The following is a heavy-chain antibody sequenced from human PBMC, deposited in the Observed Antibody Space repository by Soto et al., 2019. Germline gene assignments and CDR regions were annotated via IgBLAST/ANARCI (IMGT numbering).Heavy chain of an antibody. CDR3: ARGRDEYKLGNV. V-gene: IGHV4-34*01. Sequence: XATLSLTCAVSGGSLSDYYWPWIRQSPGEGLEWIGEIHPSGSTYYNPSLRSRVTISVDTSKNQFSPKLTSLTAADTAIYYCARGRDEYKLGNVWGHGTTVTV. CDR1: GGSLSDYY. J-gene: IGHJ6*02. CDR2: IHPSGST. D-gene: IGHD1-1*01.